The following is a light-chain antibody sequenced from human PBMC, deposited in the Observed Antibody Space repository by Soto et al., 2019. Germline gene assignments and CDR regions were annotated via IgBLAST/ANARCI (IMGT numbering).Light chain of an antibody. CDR3: HQYGSSPLPGGSPLP. Sequence: ENVLTQSPGTLSLSPGERATLSCRASQSVSGNYLAWYQHKPGQAPRLLIYGASSRATGIADRFSGSGSGTDFTLAISRLEPEDFAVYYCHQYGSSPLPGGSPLPFGGGTKVEIK. CDR2: GAS. J-gene: IGKJ4*02. CDR1: QSVSGNY. V-gene: IGKV3-20*01.